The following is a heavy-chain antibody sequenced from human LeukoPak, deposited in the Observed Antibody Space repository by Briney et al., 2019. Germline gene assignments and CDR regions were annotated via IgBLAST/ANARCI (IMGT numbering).Heavy chain of an antibody. V-gene: IGHV3-23*01. CDR1: GFTFSSYA. J-gene: IGHJ4*02. CDR2: ISGSGGST. Sequence: GGSLRLSCAASGFTFSSYAMSWVRQAPGRGLEWVSAISGSGGSTYCADSVKGRSTISRDNSKNTLYLQMNSLRAEDTAVYYCARNKDFDCWGQGTLVTVSS. CDR3: ARNKDFDC.